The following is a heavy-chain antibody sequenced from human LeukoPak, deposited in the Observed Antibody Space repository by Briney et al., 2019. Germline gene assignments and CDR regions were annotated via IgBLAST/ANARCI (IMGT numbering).Heavy chain of an antibody. CDR2: ISNSGSSI. D-gene: IGHD3-3*01. V-gene: IGHV3-11*01. CDR1: GFTFSDYY. Sequence: GGSLRLSCAASGFTFSDYYMSWIRRAPGKGLEWVSYISNSGSSIYYADSVKGRFTISRDSAKNSLYLQMNSLRAEDTAVYYCARGDFRNYYGMDVWGQGTTVTVSS. CDR3: ARGDFRNYYGMDV. J-gene: IGHJ6*02.